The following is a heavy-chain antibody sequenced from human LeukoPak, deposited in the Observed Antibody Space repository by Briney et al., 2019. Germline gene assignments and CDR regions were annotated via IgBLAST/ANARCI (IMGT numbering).Heavy chain of an antibody. Sequence: TGGSLRLSCAASGFTFNNHAMTWVRQGPGKGLEWASTISGRADSTFYADSVKGRFTISRDNSKNTVYLQLNNLRDEDTAVYYCAKDSERYGVLEYWGQGTLVSVSA. D-gene: IGHD4-17*01. CDR1: GFTFNNHA. V-gene: IGHV3-23*01. CDR2: ISGRADST. CDR3: AKDSERYGVLEY. J-gene: IGHJ4*02.